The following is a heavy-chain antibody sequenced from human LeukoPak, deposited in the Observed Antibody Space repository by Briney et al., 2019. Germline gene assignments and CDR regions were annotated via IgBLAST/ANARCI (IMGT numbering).Heavy chain of an antibody. D-gene: IGHD5-12*01. J-gene: IGHJ4*02. CDR2: IYYSGST. CDR3: ARQGYSGYDRDY. CDR1: GGSISSSSYY. Sequence: PSETLSLTCTVSGGSISSSSYYWGWIRQPPGKGLEWIGSIYYSGSTYYNPSLKSRVTISVDTSKNQFSLKLSSVTAADTAVYYCARQGYSGYDRDYWGQGTLVTVSS. V-gene: IGHV4-39*01.